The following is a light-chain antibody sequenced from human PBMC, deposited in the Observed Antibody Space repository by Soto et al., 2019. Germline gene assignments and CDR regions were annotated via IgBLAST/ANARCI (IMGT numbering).Light chain of an antibody. CDR3: SWYTTSNTRKMV. CDR2: DVS. J-gene: IGLJ1*01. CDR1: SSDVGGYNY. Sequence: QSVLTQPASVSGSPGQSINISCTGTSSDVGGYNYVSWYQHHPGKAPKLIIYDVSNRPSGVSNPFSGSKSGNTASLTISGLQPGEGADYYCSWYTTSNTRKMVFGTGTKVTVL. V-gene: IGLV2-14*03.